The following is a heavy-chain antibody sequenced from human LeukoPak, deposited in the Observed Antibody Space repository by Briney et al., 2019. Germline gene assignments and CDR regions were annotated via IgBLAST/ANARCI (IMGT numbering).Heavy chain of an antibody. J-gene: IGHJ4*02. CDR3: ARDVAAAGTRYFDY. CDR2: IYYSGST. V-gene: IGHV4-31*03. D-gene: IGHD6-13*01. Sequence: SETLSLTCTVSGGSISSGGYYWSWIRQHPGKGLEWIGYIYYSGSTYYNPSLKSRVTISVDTSKNQFSLKLSSVTAADTAMYYCARDVAAAGTRYFDYWGQGTLVTVSS. CDR1: GGSISSGGYY.